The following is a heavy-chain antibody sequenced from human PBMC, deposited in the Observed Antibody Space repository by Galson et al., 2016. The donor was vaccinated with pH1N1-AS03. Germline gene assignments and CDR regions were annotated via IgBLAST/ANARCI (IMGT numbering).Heavy chain of an antibody. D-gene: IGHD4-17*01. CDR2: INSKNGDT. V-gene: IGHV1-2*06. CDR3: AREDRRYGDYPIDY. J-gene: IGHJ4*02. CDR1: GYTFSAYY. Sequence: SVKVSCKASGYTFSAYYMHWVRQAPGQGLEWLGRINSKNGDTDYAPKFRDRLTMTRDTPISTVYMELTRLRSDDTAVYFCAREDRRYGDYPIDYWGQGTLVTVSS.